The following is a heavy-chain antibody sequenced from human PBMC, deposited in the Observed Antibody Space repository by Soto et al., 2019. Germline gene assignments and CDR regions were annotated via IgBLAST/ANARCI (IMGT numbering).Heavy chain of an antibody. CDR3: ARTQWTLGVDY. J-gene: IGHJ4*02. V-gene: IGHV3-30*03. Sequence: GGSLRLSCAASGFTFSSYGMHWVRQAPGKGLEWVAVISYDGSNKYYADSVKGRFTISRDNSKNTLYLQMNSLRAEDTAVYYCARTQWTLGVDYWGQGTLVTVSS. D-gene: IGHD6-19*01. CDR1: GFTFSSYG. CDR2: ISYDGSNK.